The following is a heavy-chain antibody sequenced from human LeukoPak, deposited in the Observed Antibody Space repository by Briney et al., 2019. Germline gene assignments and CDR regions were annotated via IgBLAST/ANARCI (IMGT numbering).Heavy chain of an antibody. J-gene: IGHJ4*02. Sequence: GGSLRLPCAASGFTFSSYSMNWVRQAPGKGLEWVSSISSSSSYIYYADSVKGRFTISRDNAKNSLYLQMNSLRAEDTAVYYCARDTIAVAGLPFDYWGQGTLVTVSS. V-gene: IGHV3-21*01. CDR1: GFTFSSYS. D-gene: IGHD6-19*01. CDR3: ARDTIAVAGLPFDY. CDR2: ISSSSSYI.